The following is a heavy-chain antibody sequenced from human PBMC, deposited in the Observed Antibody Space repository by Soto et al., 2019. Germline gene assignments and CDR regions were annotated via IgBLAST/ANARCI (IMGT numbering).Heavy chain of an antibody. D-gene: IGHD1-26*01. CDR1: GGTLSNYA. CDR2: IIPILGSA. J-gene: IGHJ3*02. Sequence: QVQLVQSGAEVKKPGSSVKVSCKASGGTLSNYAISWVRQAPGQGLEWMGGIIPILGSANYAQKFQDRVTITADESTSTTYMELSSLRSGDAAVYDCACRERVDAFDNWGQGTMVTVSS. CDR3: ACRERVDAFDN. V-gene: IGHV1-69*01.